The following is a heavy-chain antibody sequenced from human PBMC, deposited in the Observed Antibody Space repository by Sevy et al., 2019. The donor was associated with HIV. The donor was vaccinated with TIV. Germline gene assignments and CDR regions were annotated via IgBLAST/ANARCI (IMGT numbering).Heavy chain of an antibody. J-gene: IGHJ4*02. CDR2: ISYDGSNK. CDR3: ARGGYYYDSSGYYSFDY. Sequence: GGSLRLSCAASGFTFSSYAMHWVRQAPGKGLEWVAVISYDGSNKYYADSVKGRFTISRDNSKNTLYLQMNSLRAEDTAVSYCARGGYYYDSSGYYSFDYWGQGTLVTVSS. D-gene: IGHD3-22*01. CDR1: GFTFSSYA. V-gene: IGHV3-30-3*01.